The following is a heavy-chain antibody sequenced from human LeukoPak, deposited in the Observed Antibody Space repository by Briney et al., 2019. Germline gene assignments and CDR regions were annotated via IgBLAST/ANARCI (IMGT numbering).Heavy chain of an antibody. CDR3: ARRRGDYYYYYGMDV. D-gene: IGHD3-16*01. CDR2: IYPGDSDT. Sequence: GESLKISCKGSGYSFTNYWIAWVRQIPGKGLEWMGIIYPGDSDTRYSPSFQGQVTISADKSTSTAHLQWSSLKASDTAMYYCARRRGDYYYYYGMDVWGQGTTVTVSS. V-gene: IGHV5-51*01. J-gene: IGHJ6*02. CDR1: GYSFTNYW.